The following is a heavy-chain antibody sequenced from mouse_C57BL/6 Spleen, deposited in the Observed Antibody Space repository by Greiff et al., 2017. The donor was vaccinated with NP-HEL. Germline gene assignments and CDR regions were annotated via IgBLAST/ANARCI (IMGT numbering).Heavy chain of an antibody. CDR1: GFTFSDYG. Sequence: VQLKESGGGLVKPGGSLKLSCAASGFTFSDYGMHWVRQAPEKGLEWVAYISSGSSTIYYADTVKGRFTISRDNAKNTLFLQMTSLRSEDTAMYYCARQYGSSYWYVMDYWGQGTSVTVSS. CDR2: ISSGSSTI. J-gene: IGHJ4*01. CDR3: ARQYGSSYWYVMDY. D-gene: IGHD1-1*01. V-gene: IGHV5-17*01.